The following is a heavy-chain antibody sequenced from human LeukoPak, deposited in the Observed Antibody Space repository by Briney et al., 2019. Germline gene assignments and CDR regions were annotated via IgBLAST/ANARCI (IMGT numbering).Heavy chain of an antibody. CDR3: ARDVALYYDSTPRAFEI. CDR1: GGSFSGYY. CDR2: INHSGST. J-gene: IGHJ3*02. D-gene: IGHD3-22*01. V-gene: IGHV4-34*01. Sequence: SETLSLTCAVYGGSFSGYYWSWIRQPPGKGLEWIGEINHSGSTNYNPSLKSRVTISVDTSKNQFSLKLSSVTAADTAVYYCARDVALYYDSTPRAFEIWGQGTMVTVSS.